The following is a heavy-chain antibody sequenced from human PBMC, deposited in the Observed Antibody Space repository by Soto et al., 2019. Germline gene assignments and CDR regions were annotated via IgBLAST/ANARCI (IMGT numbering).Heavy chain of an antibody. Sequence: GASVKVSCKASGGTFSSYTISWVRQAPGQGLEWMGRIIPILGIANYAQKFQGRVTITADKSTSTAYMELSSLRSEDTAVYYCAREASPRYCSGGSCALFDIWGQGIMVTVSS. CDR3: AREASPRYCSGGSCALFDI. CDR1: GGTFSSYT. D-gene: IGHD2-15*01. CDR2: IIPILGIA. J-gene: IGHJ3*02. V-gene: IGHV1-69*04.